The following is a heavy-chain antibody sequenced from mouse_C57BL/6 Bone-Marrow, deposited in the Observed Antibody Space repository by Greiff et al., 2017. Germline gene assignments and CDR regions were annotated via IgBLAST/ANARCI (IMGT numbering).Heavy chain of an antibody. J-gene: IGHJ2*01. D-gene: IGHD3-2*02. Sequence: QVQLQQPGAELVKPGASVKLSCKASGYTFTSYWMHWVKQRPGQGLEWIGMIHPNSGSTNYNEKFKSKATLTVDKSSSTAYMQLSSLTSEDSAVYYCAIRQLRYYCDYWGQGTTLTVSS. V-gene: IGHV1-64*01. CDR1: GYTFTSYW. CDR2: IHPNSGST. CDR3: AIRQLRYYCDY.